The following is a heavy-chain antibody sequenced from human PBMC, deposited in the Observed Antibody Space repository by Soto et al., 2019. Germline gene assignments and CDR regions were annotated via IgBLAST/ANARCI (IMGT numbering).Heavy chain of an antibody. D-gene: IGHD3-3*01. J-gene: IGHJ4*02. V-gene: IGHV3-33*03. CDR2: IWSDGTKK. CDR1: GFTFSDYG. CDR3: AKASKYYDFWSGYYSPFDY. Sequence: SLRLSCAAPGFTFSDYGMHWVRQAPGKGLEWVAIIWSDGTKKHYTDSVKGRFTISRDNAKNSLYLQMNSLRAEDTAVYYCAKASKYYDFWSGYYSPFDYWGQGTLVTVSS.